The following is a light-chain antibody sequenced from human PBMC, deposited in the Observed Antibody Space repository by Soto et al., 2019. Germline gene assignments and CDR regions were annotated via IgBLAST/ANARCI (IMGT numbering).Light chain of an antibody. CDR1: QGISSS. CDR2: ATS. J-gene: IGKJ4*01. V-gene: IGKV1-39*01. CDR3: QQSHSTPT. Sequence: DIQMTQSPSSLSASVGDTVTITCRASQGISSSLAWYQQKAGKVPDLLISATSTLQSGVPSRFVGSGSGTDFTLTISSLQPEDFATYYCQQSHSTPTFGGGTKVEIK.